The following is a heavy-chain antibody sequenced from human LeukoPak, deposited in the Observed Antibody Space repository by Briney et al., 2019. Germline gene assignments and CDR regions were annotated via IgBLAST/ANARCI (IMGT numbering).Heavy chain of an antibody. CDR3: ARGIYDSSGRYYFDY. CDR2: INAGNGNT. CDR1: GYTFTSYA. J-gene: IGHJ4*02. D-gene: IGHD3-22*01. Sequence: GASVKVSCKASGYTFTSYAMHWVRQAPGQRLEWMGWINAGNGNTKYSQEFQGRVTITRDTSASTAYTELSSLRSEDMAVYYCARGIYDSSGRYYFDYWGQGTLVTVSS. V-gene: IGHV1-3*03.